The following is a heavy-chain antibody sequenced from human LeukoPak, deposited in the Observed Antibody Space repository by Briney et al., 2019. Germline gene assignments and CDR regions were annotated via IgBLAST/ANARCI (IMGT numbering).Heavy chain of an antibody. V-gene: IGHV3-23*01. J-gene: IGHJ4*02. CDR2: ISGGGVST. Sequence: GGSLRLSCAASGFTFSNYGMGWVRQAPGRGLEWVSAISGGGVSTYYADSVKGRFTISRDNSKDTLYLHMNSLRAEDTAVYYCAGDYGGYEGYLDYWGQGTLVTVSS. D-gene: IGHD4-17*01. CDR3: AGDYGGYEGYLDY. CDR1: GFTFSNYG.